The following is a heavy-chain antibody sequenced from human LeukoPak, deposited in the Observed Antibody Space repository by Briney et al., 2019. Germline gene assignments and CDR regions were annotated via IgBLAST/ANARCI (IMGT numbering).Heavy chain of an antibody. D-gene: IGHD1-26*01. V-gene: IGHV3-21*01. CDR2: ISSTSVFI. CDR1: EFIFSTYE. Sequence: PGGSLRLSCAASEFIFSTYEMNWVRQAPGKGLEWVASISSTSVFIYYAASVKGRFTISRDNAKNSLYLQMSYLRADDTAVYYCARVVGSAIRSGVDYWGQGTLVTASS. J-gene: IGHJ4*02. CDR3: ARVVGSAIRSGVDY.